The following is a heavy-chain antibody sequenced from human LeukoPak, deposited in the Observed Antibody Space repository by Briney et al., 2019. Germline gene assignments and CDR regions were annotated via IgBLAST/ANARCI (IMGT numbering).Heavy chain of an antibody. CDR3: VTDRSGSYDY. CDR1: GASISSFY. J-gene: IGHJ4*02. D-gene: IGHD1-26*01. Sequence: SETLSLTCTVPGASISSFYWSWIRQPAGKGLEWIGRIYTSGGTNYNPSLKSRVTMSIDTSKNQFSLKLYSVTAADTAVYYCVTDRSGSYDYWGQGIPVTVSS. CDR2: IYTSGGT. V-gene: IGHV4-4*07.